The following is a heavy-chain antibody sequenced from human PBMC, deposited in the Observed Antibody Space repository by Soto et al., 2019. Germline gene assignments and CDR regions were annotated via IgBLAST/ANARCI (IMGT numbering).Heavy chain of an antibody. D-gene: IGHD3-22*01. CDR2: IDPSDSYT. CDR3: ARLLNYYDSSGYTPPFDY. Sequence: GESLKISCKGSGYSFTSYWISWVRQMPGKGLEWMGRIDPSDSYTNYSPSFQGHVTISADKSISTAYLQWSSLKASDTAMYYCARLLNYYDSSGYTPPFDYWGQGTLVTVSS. V-gene: IGHV5-10-1*01. CDR1: GYSFTSYW. J-gene: IGHJ4*02.